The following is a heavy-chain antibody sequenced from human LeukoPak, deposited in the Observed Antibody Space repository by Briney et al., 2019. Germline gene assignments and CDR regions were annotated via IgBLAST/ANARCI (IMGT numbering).Heavy chain of an antibody. CDR3: ARDLYSYGSQVFDY. D-gene: IGHD5-18*01. J-gene: IGHJ4*02. CDR1: GGSISSYY. V-gene: IGHV4-59*12. Sequence: SETLSLTCTVSGGSISSYYWSWIRQFPGKGLEWIGYIYYSGSTNYNPSLKSRVTISVDTSKNQFSLKLSSVTAADTAVYYCARDLYSYGSQVFDYWGQGTLVTVSS. CDR2: IYYSGST.